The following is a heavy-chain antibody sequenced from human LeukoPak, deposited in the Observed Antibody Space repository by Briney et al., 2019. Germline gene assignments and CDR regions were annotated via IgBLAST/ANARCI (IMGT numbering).Heavy chain of an antibody. CDR3: ARVDPPGGTGSVYYMDV. V-gene: IGHV1-18*01. Sequence: ASVKVSCKASGYTFTSYGIIWVRQAPGQGLEWMGWINAYNGNTNYPQKLQGRGTMTTDTSTSTDYTELRSLRSDDTAVYYCARVDPPGGTGSVYYMDVWGKGNTVTVSS. CDR2: INAYNGNT. CDR1: GYTFTSYG. D-gene: IGHD3/OR15-3a*01. J-gene: IGHJ6*03.